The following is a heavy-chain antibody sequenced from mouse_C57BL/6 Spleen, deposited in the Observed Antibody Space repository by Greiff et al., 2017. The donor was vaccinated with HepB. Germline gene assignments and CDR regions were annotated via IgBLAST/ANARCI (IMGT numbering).Heavy chain of an antibody. J-gene: IGHJ4*01. D-gene: IGHD1-1*01. V-gene: IGHV1-78*01. CDR1: GYTFTDHT. Sequence: VQLQQSDAELVKPGASVKISCKVSGYTFTDHTIHWMKQRPEQGLEWIGYIYPRDGSTKYNEKFKGKATLTADKSSSTAYMPLNSLTSEDSAVYFCARGGYYYGSSDAMDYWGQGTSVTVSS. CDR3: ARGGYYYGSSDAMDY. CDR2: IYPRDGST.